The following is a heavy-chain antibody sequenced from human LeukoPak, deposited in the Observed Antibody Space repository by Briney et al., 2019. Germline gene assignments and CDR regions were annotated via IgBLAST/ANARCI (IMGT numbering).Heavy chain of an antibody. V-gene: IGHV4-34*01. CDR2: INHSGST. CDR1: GGSFSGYY. CDR3: ARSVEGYCRGGSCYSYSYYMDV. Sequence: PSETLSLTCAVYGGSFSGYYWSWIRQPPGKGLEWIGEINHSGSTNYNPSLKSRVTISVDKSKNQFSLKLSSVTAADTAVYYCARSVEGYCRGGSCYSYSYYMDVWGKGTTVTVSS. D-gene: IGHD2-15*01. J-gene: IGHJ6*03.